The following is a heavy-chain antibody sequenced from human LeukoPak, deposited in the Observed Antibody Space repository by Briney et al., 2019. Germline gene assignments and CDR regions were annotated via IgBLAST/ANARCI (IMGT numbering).Heavy chain of an antibody. CDR2: ISDSGST. CDR1: GGSISRSAYY. CDR3: ARQDIWFGELVV. Sequence: SETLSLTCIVSGGSISRSAYYWGWLRQPPGKGLEWIGSISDSGSTYYSPSLKSRVTISVDTSKNQFSLRLRLVTAADTAVYYCARQDIWFGELVVWGQGTTVTVSS. J-gene: IGHJ6*02. D-gene: IGHD3-10*01. V-gene: IGHV4-39*01.